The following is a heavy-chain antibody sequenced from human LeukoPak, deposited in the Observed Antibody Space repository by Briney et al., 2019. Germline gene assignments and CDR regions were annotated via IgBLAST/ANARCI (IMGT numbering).Heavy chain of an antibody. V-gene: IGHV4-39*01. CDR2: IYYGESK. CDR1: GGSISSSSGCY. Sequence: PSETLSLTCTVSGGSISSSSGCYWGWIRQPPGKGLEGIGSIYYGESKHYSPSLTSRITISVGTSKNQFSLKLTPVTAADTAVYYCARHFSRGWTYYHGLDVWGQGTTVTVSS. D-gene: IGHD3-10*01. CDR3: ARHFSRGWTYYHGLDV. J-gene: IGHJ6*02.